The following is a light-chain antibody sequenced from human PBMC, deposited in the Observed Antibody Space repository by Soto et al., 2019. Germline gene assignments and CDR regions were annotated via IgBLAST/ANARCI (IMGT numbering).Light chain of an antibody. CDR1: QGISSS. CDR2: AAS. CDR3: QQYYMYPQLT. J-gene: IGKJ4*01. V-gene: IGKV1-8*01. Sequence: IRTPQSPSSLFVSTGDRVTITCRARQGISSSLVWYQQKPGKAPMLLTFAASTLPSGVPSRFSGSGSGTDFTHTICCPRSEHVSTYYCQQYYMYPQLTVGRGTKVDSK.